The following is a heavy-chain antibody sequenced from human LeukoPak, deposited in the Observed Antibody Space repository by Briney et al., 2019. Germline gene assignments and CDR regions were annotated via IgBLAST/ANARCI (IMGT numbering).Heavy chain of an antibody. CDR1: GYTFTGYY. Sequence: ASVKVSCKASGYTFTGYYMHWVRQAPGQGLEWMGWINPNSGGTNYAQKFQGRVTMTRDTSISTAYMELSRLGSDDTAVYYCARDSGERGSGSYLIADWGQGTLVTVSS. V-gene: IGHV1-2*02. D-gene: IGHD3-10*01. CDR3: ARDSGERGSGSYLIAD. CDR2: INPNSGGT. J-gene: IGHJ4*02.